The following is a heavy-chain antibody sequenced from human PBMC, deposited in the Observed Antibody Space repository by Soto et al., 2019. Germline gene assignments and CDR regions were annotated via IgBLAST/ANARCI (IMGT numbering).Heavy chain of an antibody. V-gene: IGHV1-2*04. Sequence: ASVKVSCKASGYTFTGYYMHWVRQAPGQGLEWMGWINPNSGGTNYAQKFQGWVTMTRDTSISTAYMELSRLRSDDTAVYYCARGPISGSYYLDYWGQGTLVTVSS. CDR3: ARGPISGSYYLDY. J-gene: IGHJ4*02. CDR2: INPNSGGT. CDR1: GYTFTGYY. D-gene: IGHD1-26*01.